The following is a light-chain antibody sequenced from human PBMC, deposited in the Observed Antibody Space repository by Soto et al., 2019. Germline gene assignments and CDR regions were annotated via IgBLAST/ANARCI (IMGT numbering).Light chain of an antibody. CDR2: DAS. J-gene: IGKJ1*01. Sequence: DIQMTQSPSTLSASVGDTVTITCRASQSISSWLAWYQQKPGKAPKLLIHDASSLESGVPSRFSGTGYGTEFTLTISSLRPDDFATYYCQQYGTYPWTFGQGTKVEIK. CDR3: QQYGTYPWT. CDR1: QSISSW. V-gene: IGKV1-5*01.